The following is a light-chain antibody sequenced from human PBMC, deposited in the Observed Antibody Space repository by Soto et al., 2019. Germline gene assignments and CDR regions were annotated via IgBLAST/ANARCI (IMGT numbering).Light chain of an antibody. CDR2: GNT. CDR1: SSNIGAGYD. J-gene: IGLJ3*02. V-gene: IGLV1-40*01. Sequence: QPVLTQPPSVSGAPGQRITISCTGRSSNIGAGYDVHWYQRLPGTAPKLLIYGNTNRPSGVPDRFSGSHSGTSASLAITGLQAEDEADYFCQSYDSSLSGRVFGGGTKLTVL. CDR3: QSYDSSLSGRV.